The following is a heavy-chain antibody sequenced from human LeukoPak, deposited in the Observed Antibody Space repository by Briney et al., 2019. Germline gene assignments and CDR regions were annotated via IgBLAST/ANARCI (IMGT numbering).Heavy chain of an antibody. CDR1: GFTFDDYA. D-gene: IGHD6-13*01. Sequence: GGSLRLSCAASGFTFDDYAMHWVRQAPGKGLEWVSGISWNSGSIGYADSVKGRFTISRDNAKNSLYLQMNSLRAEDTALYYCATDMLPRIAAAAPGGYWGQGTLVTVSS. J-gene: IGHJ4*02. CDR2: ISWNSGSI. V-gene: IGHV3-9*01. CDR3: ATDMLPRIAAAAPGGY.